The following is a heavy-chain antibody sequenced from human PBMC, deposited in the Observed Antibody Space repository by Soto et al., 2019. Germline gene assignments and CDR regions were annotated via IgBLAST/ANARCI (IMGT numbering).Heavy chain of an antibody. D-gene: IGHD2-2*02. CDR1: GFTFSIYA. Sequence: GESLKISCAASGFTFSIYAMTWVRQSPGKGLEWVSSMSRTGDNTYYADSVKGRFTISRDNSKNTLYLQMNSLRAEDTAIYYCAKDQSNSNPLYHSDFWGPGTLVTVSS. CDR3: AKDQSNSNPLYHSDF. CDR2: MSRTGDNT. V-gene: IGHV3-23*01. J-gene: IGHJ4*02.